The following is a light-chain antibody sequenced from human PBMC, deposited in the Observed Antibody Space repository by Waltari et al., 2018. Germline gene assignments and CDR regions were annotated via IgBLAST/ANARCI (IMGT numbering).Light chain of an antibody. CDR1: SSDVGSYNL. V-gene: IGLV2-23*02. CDR3: CSYAGSSTFV. J-gene: IGLJ2*01. Sequence: QSALTQPAPVSGSPGQSITISCTGTSSDVGSYNLVSWYQQHPGKAPTLMIYEVSKRPSGVSNRFSGSKSGNTASLTISGLQAEDEADYYCCSYAGSSTFVFGGGTKLTVL. CDR2: EVS.